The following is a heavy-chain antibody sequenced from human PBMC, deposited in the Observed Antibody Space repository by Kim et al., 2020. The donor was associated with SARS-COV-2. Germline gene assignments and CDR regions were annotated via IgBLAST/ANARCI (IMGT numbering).Heavy chain of an antibody. CDR1: GGTFTSYA. Sequence: SVKVSCKASGGTFTSYAISWVRQAPGQGLEWMGGIIPIFGTANYAQKFQGRVTITADQSTSTAYMELSSLRSEDTAVYYCARVAAGTARRAFDIWGKGKRVSVP. CDR3: ARVAAGTARRAFDI. V-gene: IGHV1-69*13. J-gene: IGHJ3*02. D-gene: IGHD6-13*01. CDR2: IIPIFGTA.